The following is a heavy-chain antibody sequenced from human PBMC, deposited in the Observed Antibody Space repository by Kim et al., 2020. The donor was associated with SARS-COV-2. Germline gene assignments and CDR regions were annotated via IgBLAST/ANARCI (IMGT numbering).Heavy chain of an antibody. V-gene: IGHV3-30*04. D-gene: IGHD4-17*01. J-gene: IGHJ4*02. CDR1: GFTFSSYA. Sequence: GGSLRLSCAASGFTFSSYAMHWVRQAPGKGLEWVAVISYDGSNKYYADSVKGRFTISRDNSKNTLYLQMNSLRAEDTAVYYCAREGDYGDSPSGYWGQGTLVTVSS. CDR3: AREGDYGDSPSGY. CDR2: ISYDGSNK.